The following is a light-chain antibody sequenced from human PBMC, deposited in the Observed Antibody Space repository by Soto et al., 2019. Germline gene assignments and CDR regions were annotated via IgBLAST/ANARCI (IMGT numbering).Light chain of an antibody. J-gene: IGKJ1*01. CDR2: GAS. CDR1: QSIFSNY. Sequence: EVMLTQYPGTVSLSPGERATLSCRASQSIFSNYLAWYQQKSGQAPRLLIYGASNRATGIPDRFSGSGSGTDFTLTISRLEPEDFAVYYCQQYGTSPRTFGQGTKVEFK. V-gene: IGKV3-20*01. CDR3: QQYGTSPRT.